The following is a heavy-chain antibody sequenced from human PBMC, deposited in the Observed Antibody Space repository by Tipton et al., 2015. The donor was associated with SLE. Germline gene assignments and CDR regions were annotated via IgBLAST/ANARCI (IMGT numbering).Heavy chain of an antibody. CDR3: ARLSTTNEAFDI. D-gene: IGHD1-1*01. V-gene: IGHV3-9*01. Sequence: RSLRLSCAASGFTFDDYAMHWVRQVPGKGLEWVSGISWNSGSIGYADSVKGRFAISRDNAKNSLYLQMNSLRVEDTALYYCARLSTTNEAFDIWGQGTMVTVSS. CDR1: GFTFDDYA. CDR2: ISWNSGSI. J-gene: IGHJ3*02.